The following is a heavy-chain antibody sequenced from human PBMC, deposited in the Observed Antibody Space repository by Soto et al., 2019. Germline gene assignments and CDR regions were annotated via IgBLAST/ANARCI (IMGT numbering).Heavy chain of an antibody. V-gene: IGHV3-23*01. CDR3: ARGGGYCTPASCAIDS. CDR2: VSLTGDRT. D-gene: IGHD2-8*01. CDR1: RFSFSSYD. J-gene: IGHJ4*02. Sequence: EVQLLESGGGLVQPGGSLRLSCVASRFSFSSYDMSWVRQAAGKGLEWVSRVSLTGDRTNDAGSVKGQFTVSRDNFKNTLYLEMDSLRPEDTAIYYCARGGGYCTPASCAIDSWGRGTPVTFSS.